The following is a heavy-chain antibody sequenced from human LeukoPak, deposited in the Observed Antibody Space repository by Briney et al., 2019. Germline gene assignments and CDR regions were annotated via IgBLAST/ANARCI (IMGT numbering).Heavy chain of an antibody. CDR1: GYTFTSYY. V-gene: IGHV1-46*01. CDR3: ARFWETDAFDI. D-gene: IGHD3-10*01. J-gene: IGHJ3*02. Sequence: GASVKVSCKASGYTFTSYYMHWVRQAPGQGLEWMGIINPSGGSTSYAQKFQGRVTMTRDMSTSTVYMELSSLRSEDTAVYYCARFWETDAFDIWGQGTMVTVPS. CDR2: INPSGGST.